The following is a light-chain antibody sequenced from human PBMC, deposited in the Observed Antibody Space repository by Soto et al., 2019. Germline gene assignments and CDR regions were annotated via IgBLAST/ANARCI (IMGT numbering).Light chain of an antibody. J-gene: IGKJ2*01. CDR1: QSISSY. CDR3: QQRSNWPLYT. CDR2: AAS. Sequence: DIQMTQSPSSLSASVGDRVTITCRASQSISSYLNWYQQKPGKAPKLLIYAASSLQSGVPSRFSGSGSGTDFTLTISSLEHEDFAVYYCQQRSNWPLYTFGQGTKLEIK. V-gene: IGKV1-39*01.